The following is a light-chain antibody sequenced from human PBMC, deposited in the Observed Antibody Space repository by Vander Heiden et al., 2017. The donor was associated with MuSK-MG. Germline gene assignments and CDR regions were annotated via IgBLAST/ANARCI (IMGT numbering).Light chain of an antibody. Sequence: DIQMTQSPSSLSAYVGDRVTITCQASQDISNYLNWYQQKPRKAPKLLIYDASNLETGVPSRFSGSGSGTDFTFTISSLQPEDIATYYCQQYDNLPPVCTFRQGTKLEIK. V-gene: IGKV1-33*01. CDR3: QQYDNLPPVCT. CDR2: DAS. CDR1: QDISNY. J-gene: IGKJ2*02.